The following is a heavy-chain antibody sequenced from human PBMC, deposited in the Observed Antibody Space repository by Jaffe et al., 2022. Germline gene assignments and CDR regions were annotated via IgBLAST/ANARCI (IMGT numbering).Heavy chain of an antibody. Sequence: QVQLVQSGAEVKKPGSSVKVSCKASGGTFSSYAISWVRQAPGQGLEWMGGIIPIFGTANYAQKFQGRVTITTDESTSTAYMELSSLRSEDTAVYYCARDSGGGLADLGRAFDIWGQGTMVTVSS. V-gene: IGHV1-69*05. D-gene: IGHD6-13*01. J-gene: IGHJ3*02. CDR3: ARDSGGGLADLGRAFDI. CDR2: IIPIFGTA. CDR1: GGTFSSYA.